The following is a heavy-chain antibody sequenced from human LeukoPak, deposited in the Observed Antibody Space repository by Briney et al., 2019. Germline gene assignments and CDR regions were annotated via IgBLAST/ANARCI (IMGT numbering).Heavy chain of an antibody. J-gene: IGHJ6*03. V-gene: IGHV4-4*07. CDR3: ASGDYFYYYMDV. CDR1: GGSISSYY. D-gene: IGHD3-10*01. CDR2: IYTSGST. Sequence: SEALSLTCTVSGGSISSYYWSWIRQPAGKGLEWIGRIYTSGSTNYNPSLKSRVTISVDTSKNQFSLKLSSVTAADTAAYYCASGDYFYYYMDVWGKGTTVTISS.